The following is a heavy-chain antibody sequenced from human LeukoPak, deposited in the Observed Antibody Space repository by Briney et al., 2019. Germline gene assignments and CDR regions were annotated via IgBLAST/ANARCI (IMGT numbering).Heavy chain of an antibody. D-gene: IGHD4-17*01. CDR2: VSNSGDYI. J-gene: IGHJ4*02. CDR1: GFSFSSYR. Sequence: TGGSLRLSCAASGFSFSSYRMNWVRQAPGKGLEWVSSVSNSGDYIHYADSVKGRFTISRDNSKNTLYLQMNSLRPEDTAVYYCAKGGASVTRYVDYWGQGTLVTVSS. V-gene: IGHV3-21*01. CDR3: AKGGASVTRYVDY.